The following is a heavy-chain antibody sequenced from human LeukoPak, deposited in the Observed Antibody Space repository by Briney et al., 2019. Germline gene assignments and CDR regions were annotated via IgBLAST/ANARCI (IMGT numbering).Heavy chain of an antibody. V-gene: IGHV3-33*01. CDR1: GFTFSSYG. CDR3: AREFYSGYEGFDY. CDR2: IWYDGSNK. D-gene: IGHD5-12*01. Sequence: GGSLRLSCAASGFTFSSYGMHWVRQAPGKGLEWVAVIWYDGSNKYYADSVKGRFTISRDNSKNTLYLQMNSLRAEDTAVYYCAREFYSGYEGFDYWGQGTLVTVSS. J-gene: IGHJ4*02.